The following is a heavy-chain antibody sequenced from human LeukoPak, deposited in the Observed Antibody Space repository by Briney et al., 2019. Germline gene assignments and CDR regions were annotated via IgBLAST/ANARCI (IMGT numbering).Heavy chain of an antibody. D-gene: IGHD2-2*01. CDR2: ISSSGTII. V-gene: IGHV3-48*01. J-gene: IGHJ4*02. CDR3: ARDSRSHCSSTACYGPYFDY. Sequence: GSLRLSCAASAFTISASGMSWVRQTSGKGLEWISYISSSGTIIYYADSVKGRFTISRDSAKNSLFLQMNSLRAEDTAVYHCARDSRSHCSSTACYGPYFDYWGQGTLVTVSS. CDR1: AFTISASG.